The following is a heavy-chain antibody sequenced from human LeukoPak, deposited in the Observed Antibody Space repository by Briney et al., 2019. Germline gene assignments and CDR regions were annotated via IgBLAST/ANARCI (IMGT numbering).Heavy chain of an antibody. Sequence: QTGGSLRLSCAASGFTFSSYGMHWVRQAPGKGLEWVAVISYDGSNKYYADSVKGRFTISRDNSKNTLYLQMNSLRAEDTAVYYCAREAYYYDSSGYYYPLDYWGQGTLVTVSS. V-gene: IGHV3-30*19. CDR1: GFTFSSYG. CDR3: AREAYYYDSSGYYYPLDY. D-gene: IGHD3-22*01. CDR2: ISYDGSNK. J-gene: IGHJ4*02.